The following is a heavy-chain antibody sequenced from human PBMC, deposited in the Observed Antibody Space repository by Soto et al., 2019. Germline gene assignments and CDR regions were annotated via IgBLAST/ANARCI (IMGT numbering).Heavy chain of an antibody. Sequence: NPSETLSLTCAVSGYSISSGYYWGWIRQPPGKGLEWIGSIYHSGSTYYNPSLKSRVTISVDTSKNQFSLKLSSVTAADTAVYYCARVKIVGMATTYYYYYGMDVWGQGTTVTVSS. CDR1: GYSISSGYY. V-gene: IGHV4-38-2*01. J-gene: IGHJ6*02. CDR3: ARVKIVGMATTYYYYYGMDV. D-gene: IGHD1-26*01. CDR2: IYHSGST.